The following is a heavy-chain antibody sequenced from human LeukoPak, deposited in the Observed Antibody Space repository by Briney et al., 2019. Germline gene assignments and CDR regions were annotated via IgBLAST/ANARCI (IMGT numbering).Heavy chain of an antibody. J-gene: IGHJ4*02. CDR2: IYPDDSDT. CDR3: ARLPYCSGGSCPPVYFDS. CDR1: GYSFTSYW. D-gene: IGHD2-15*01. V-gene: IGHV5-51*01. Sequence: GESLKISCKGSGYSFTSYWNAWVRQMPGKGLEWMGIIYPDDSDTRYSPSFQGQVTISADKSISTAYLQWSSLKASDTAMYYCARLPYCSGGSCPPVYFDSWGQGTLVTVSS.